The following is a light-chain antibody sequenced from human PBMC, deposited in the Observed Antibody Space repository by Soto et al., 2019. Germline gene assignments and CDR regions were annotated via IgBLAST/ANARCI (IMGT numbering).Light chain of an antibody. CDR3: QQRKSYPIT. Sequence: DIQLTQSPSFLYASVGDRVTITCRASHDINTYLAWYQQKPGKAPKLLIFAASTLQNGVPSRFSGTRSGTEFTVTITSLQPEDFATYYCQQRKSYPITFGQGTLLEIK. CDR1: HDINTY. V-gene: IGKV1-9*01. CDR2: AAS. J-gene: IGKJ5*01.